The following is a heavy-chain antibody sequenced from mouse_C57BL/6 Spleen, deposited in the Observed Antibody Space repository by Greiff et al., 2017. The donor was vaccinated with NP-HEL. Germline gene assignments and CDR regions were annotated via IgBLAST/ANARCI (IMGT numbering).Heavy chain of an antibody. CDR1: GYTFTSYW. CDR2: IHPNSGST. J-gene: IGHJ2*01. Sequence: QVQLKQPGAELVKPGASVKLSCKASGYTFTSYWMHWVKQRPGQGLEWIGMIHPNSGSTNYNEKFKSKATLTVDKSSSTAYMQLSSLTSEDSAVYYCARGGAYDYDGYWGQGTTLTVSS. D-gene: IGHD2-4*01. CDR3: ARGGAYDYDGY. V-gene: IGHV1-64*01.